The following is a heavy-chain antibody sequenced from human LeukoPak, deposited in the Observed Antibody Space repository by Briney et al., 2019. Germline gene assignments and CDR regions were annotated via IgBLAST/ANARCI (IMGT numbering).Heavy chain of an antibody. J-gene: IGHJ5*02. CDR3: ARAYCSSTSCYRIRGWFDP. CDR1: GGTFSSYA. CDR2: IIPIFGTA. Sequence: SVKVSCKASGGTFSSYAISWVRQAPGQGLEWMGGIIPIFGTANYAQKFQGRVTITADESTSTAYTELSSLRSEDTAVYYCARAYCSSTSCYRIRGWFDPWGQGTLVTVSS. V-gene: IGHV1-69*13. D-gene: IGHD2-2*02.